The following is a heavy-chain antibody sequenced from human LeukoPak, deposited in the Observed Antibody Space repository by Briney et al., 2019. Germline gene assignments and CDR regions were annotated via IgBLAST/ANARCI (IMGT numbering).Heavy chain of an antibody. Sequence: GGSLRLSCAASGFTFSSYSMNWVRQAPGKGLEWVSSISSSSSYIYYADSVKGRFTISRDNSKNTLYLQMSSLRAEDTAVYYCAKDRGYYGSGSYSDYWGQGTLVTVSS. D-gene: IGHD3-10*01. V-gene: IGHV3-21*01. J-gene: IGHJ4*02. CDR2: ISSSSSYI. CDR3: AKDRGYYGSGSYSDY. CDR1: GFTFSSYS.